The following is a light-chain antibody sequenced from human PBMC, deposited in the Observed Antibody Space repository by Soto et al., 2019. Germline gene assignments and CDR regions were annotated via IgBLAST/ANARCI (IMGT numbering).Light chain of an antibody. CDR3: SSYPRSSTLSYV. CDR1: SSDVGGYNY. J-gene: IGLJ1*01. Sequence: QSVLAQPASVSGSPGQSITISCTGTSSDVGGYNYVSWYQQHPGKAPKLMIYDVSNRPSGVSNRFSGSKSGNTASLTISGLQAEDEADYYCSSYPRSSTLSYVFGTGTKVTVL. CDR2: DVS. V-gene: IGLV2-14*01.